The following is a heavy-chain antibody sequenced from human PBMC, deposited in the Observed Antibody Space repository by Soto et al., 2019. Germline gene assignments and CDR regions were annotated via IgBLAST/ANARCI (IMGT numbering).Heavy chain of an antibody. CDR2: IYYSGST. Sequence: QVQLQGSGPGLVKPSETLSLTCTVSGGSISSHYWSWIRQPPGQGLEWIGYIYYSGSTNYNPSLKSRVAISVDTSTSQFSLRLSSVTAADTAVYFCARLDGYDHYFDDWGRGALVTVSS. D-gene: IGHD5-12*01. J-gene: IGHJ4*01. CDR1: GGSISSHY. V-gene: IGHV4-59*08. CDR3: ARLDGYDHYFDD.